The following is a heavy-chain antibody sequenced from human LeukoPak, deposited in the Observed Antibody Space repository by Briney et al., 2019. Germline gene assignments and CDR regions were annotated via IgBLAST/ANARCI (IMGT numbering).Heavy chain of an antibody. CDR3: VRGGIQVSGIDEIDY. V-gene: IGHV3-13*01. D-gene: IGHD6-19*01. CDR1: GFTFRSYD. J-gene: IGHJ4*02. CDR2: VGNSGDT. Sequence: GGSLRLSCAASGFTFRSYDLHWVRQVTGKGLDWVSAVGNSGDTYYAGSVKGRFTISRENAKNSLYLQMNSLTAGDTAVYYCVRGGIQVSGIDEIDYWGQGTLVTVSS.